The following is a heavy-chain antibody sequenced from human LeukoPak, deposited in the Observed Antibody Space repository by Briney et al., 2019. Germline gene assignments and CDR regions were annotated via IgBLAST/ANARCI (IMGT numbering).Heavy chain of an antibody. CDR2: VYYSGST. D-gene: IGHD1-7*01. J-gene: IGHJ4*02. CDR3: ASNTGTVFDY. CDR1: GDFITAYH. Sequence: PSETLSLTCTVSGDFITAYHWSWIRQPPGKGLEWIGYVYYSGSTEYNPSLRSRVTISLEMSKHQFSLNLTSVTAADTAVYYCASNTGTVFDYWGQGALVTVSS. V-gene: IGHV4-59*01.